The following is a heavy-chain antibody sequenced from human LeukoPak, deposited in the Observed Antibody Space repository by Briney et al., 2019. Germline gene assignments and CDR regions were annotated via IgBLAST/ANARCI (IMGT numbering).Heavy chain of an antibody. V-gene: IGHV3-30-3*01. J-gene: IGHJ6*03. D-gene: IGHD4-11*01. CDR2: ISYDGSNK. CDR1: GFTFSRYA. Sequence: GGSLRLSCAASGFTFSRYAMHWVRQAPGKGLEWVAVISYDGSNKYYADSVKGRFTISRVNSRNTLYLQMNSLRAEDTAVYYCATTQSSLYYYYYYMDVWGKGTTVTVSS. CDR3: ATTQSSLYYYYYYMDV.